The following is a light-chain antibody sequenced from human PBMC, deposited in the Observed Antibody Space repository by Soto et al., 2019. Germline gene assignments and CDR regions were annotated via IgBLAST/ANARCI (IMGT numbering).Light chain of an antibody. J-gene: IGKJ3*01. CDR3: QQFNSYPRT. CDR2: DAS. V-gene: IGKV1-13*02. Sequence: AIPLTQSPSSLSASVGDRVTITCRASQGISSDLAWYQQKPGQAPKLLIYDASSLESVVPSRFSGSGSGTDFTLTISSLQPEDFATYYCQQFNSYPRTFGPGTKVDIK. CDR1: QGISSD.